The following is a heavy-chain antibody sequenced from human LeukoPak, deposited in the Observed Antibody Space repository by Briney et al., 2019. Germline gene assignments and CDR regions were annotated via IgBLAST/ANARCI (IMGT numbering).Heavy chain of an antibody. D-gene: IGHD3-10*01. CDR2: IYYSGST. V-gene: IGHV4-59*01. J-gene: IGHJ6*03. CDR3: ARAGIRDYYYMDV. CDR1: GGSISSYY. Sequence: SETLSLTCTVSGGSISSYYWSWIRQPPGKGLEWIGYIYYSGSTNYNPPLKSRVTISVDTSKNQFSLKLSSVTAADTAVYYCARAGIRDYYYMDVWGKGTTVTISS.